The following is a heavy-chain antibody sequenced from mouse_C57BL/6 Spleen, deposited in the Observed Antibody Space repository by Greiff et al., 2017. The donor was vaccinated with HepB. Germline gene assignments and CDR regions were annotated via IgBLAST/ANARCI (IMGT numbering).Heavy chain of an antibody. Sequence: QVQLKQPGAELVRPGSSVKLSCKASGYTFTSYWMHWVKQRPIQGLEWIGNIDPSDSETHYNQKFKDKATLTVDKSSSTAYMQLSSLTSEDSAVYYCARWLLDPYAMDYWGQGTSVTVSS. CDR2: IDPSDSET. CDR1: GYTFTSYW. V-gene: IGHV1-52*01. CDR3: ARWLLDPYAMDY. J-gene: IGHJ4*01. D-gene: IGHD2-3*01.